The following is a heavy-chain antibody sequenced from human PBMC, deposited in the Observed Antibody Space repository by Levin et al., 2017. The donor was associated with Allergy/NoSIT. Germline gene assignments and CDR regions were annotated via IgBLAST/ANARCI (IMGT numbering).Heavy chain of an antibody. CDR2: ISPANGHT. V-gene: IGHV1-18*01. CDR3: ATLVGASAGNY. Sequence: ASVKVSCPSSFPLFSPSSLLFFLPSPFPGLEWLGWISPANGHTSYGQRFQDRVTMTTDTSTTTAYMELMTLTSDDTAVYYCATLVGASAGNYWGQGTLVIVSS. CDR1: FPLFSPSS. J-gene: IGHJ4*02. D-gene: IGHD1-26*01.